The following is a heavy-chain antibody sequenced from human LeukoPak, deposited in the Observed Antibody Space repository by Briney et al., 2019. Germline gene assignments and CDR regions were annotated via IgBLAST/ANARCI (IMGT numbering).Heavy chain of an antibody. J-gene: IGHJ4*02. D-gene: IGHD5-24*01. CDR1: GYSISSGYY. Sequence: PSETLSLTCTVSGYSISSGYYWGWIRQPPGKGLEWIGSIYHSGSTYYNPSLKSRVTISVDTSKNQFSLKLSSVTAADTAVYYCARARREMVDCWGQGTLVTVSS. CDR2: IYHSGST. CDR3: ARARREMVDC. V-gene: IGHV4-38-2*02.